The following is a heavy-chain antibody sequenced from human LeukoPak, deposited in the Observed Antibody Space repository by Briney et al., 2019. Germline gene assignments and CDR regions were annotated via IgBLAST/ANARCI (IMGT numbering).Heavy chain of an antibody. CDR3: ARDLAVLGVLFTSYMDV. Sequence: GASVKVSCKASGYTFISHGITWVRQAPGQGLEWMGWISTYSGNTHYAQKFQGRVTLTKDTSTTTAYLELRRLRSDDTAVYYSARDLAVLGVLFTSYMDVWGQGTPVTVSS. J-gene: IGHJ6*03. V-gene: IGHV1-18*01. D-gene: IGHD3-3*01. CDR2: ISTYSGNT. CDR1: GYTFISHG.